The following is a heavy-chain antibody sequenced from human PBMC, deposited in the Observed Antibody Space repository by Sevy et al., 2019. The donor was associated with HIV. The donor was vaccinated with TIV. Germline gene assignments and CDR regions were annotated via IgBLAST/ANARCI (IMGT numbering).Heavy chain of an antibody. CDR3: AKGHDSSGYSRVDYFDY. J-gene: IGHJ4*02. Sequence: GGSLRLSCAASGFTFSSYGMHWVRQAPGKGLEWVAVISYDGSNKYYADSVKGRFTISRDNSKNTLYLQMKSLRAEDRAVYYCAKGHDSSGYSRVDYFDYWGQGTLVTVSS. CDR1: GFTFSSYG. CDR2: ISYDGSNK. D-gene: IGHD3-22*01. V-gene: IGHV3-30*18.